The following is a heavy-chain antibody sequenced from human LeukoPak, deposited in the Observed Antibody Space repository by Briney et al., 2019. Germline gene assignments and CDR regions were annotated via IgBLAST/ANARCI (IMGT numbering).Heavy chain of an antibody. V-gene: IGHV7-4-1*02. CDR2: ISANTGNP. CDR3: ARDARVGSYDH. CDR1: GYTFTSYS. J-gene: IGHJ4*02. D-gene: IGHD1-26*01. Sequence: ASVTVSCKASGYTFTSYSMNRVRQVPGQGLEWMGYISANTGNPTYAQDFTGRFVFFWDTSVTTAYLQISSLKAEDTAVYYCARDARVGSYDHWGQGTLVTVSS.